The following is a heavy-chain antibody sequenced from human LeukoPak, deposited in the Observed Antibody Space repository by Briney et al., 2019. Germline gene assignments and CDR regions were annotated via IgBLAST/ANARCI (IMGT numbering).Heavy chain of an antibody. D-gene: IGHD5-24*01. Sequence: SETLSLTCTVSGGSISSSSYYWGWIRQPPGKGLEWIGSIYYSGSTYYNPSLKSRATISVDTSKNQFSLKLSSVTAADTAVYYCARRRDGYITGAFDYWGQGTLVTVSS. J-gene: IGHJ4*02. CDR3: ARRRDGYITGAFDY. CDR2: IYYSGST. CDR1: GGSISSSSYY. V-gene: IGHV4-39*07.